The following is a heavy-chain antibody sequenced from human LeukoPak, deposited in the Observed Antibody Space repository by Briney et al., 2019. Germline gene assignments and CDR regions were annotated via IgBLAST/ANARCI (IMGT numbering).Heavy chain of an antibody. CDR3: ARPYLRGTVVNNWFDP. D-gene: IGHD4-23*01. CDR2: IYYSGST. V-gene: IGHV4-59*08. CDR1: GGSISSYY. J-gene: IGHJ5*02. Sequence: SETLSLTCTVSGGSISSYYWSWIRQPPGKGLEWIGYIYYSGSTNYNPSLKSRVTISVDTSKNQFSLRLSSVTAADTAVYYCARPYLRGTVVNNWFDPWGQGTLVTVSS.